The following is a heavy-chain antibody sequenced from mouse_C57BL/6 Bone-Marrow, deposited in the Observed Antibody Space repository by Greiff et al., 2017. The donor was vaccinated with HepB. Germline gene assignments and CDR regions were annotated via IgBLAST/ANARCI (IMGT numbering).Heavy chain of an antibody. CDR1: GYTFTSYW. Sequence: QVQLQQPGAELVRPGTSVKLSCKASGYTFTSYWMHWVKQRPGQGLEWIGVIDPSDSYTNYNQKFKGKATLTVDTSSSTAYMQLSSLTSEDSAVYYCARRAAYFDVCGTGTTVTVSS. CDR3: ARRAAYFDV. V-gene: IGHV1-59*01. J-gene: IGHJ1*03. D-gene: IGHD1-2*01. CDR2: IDPSDSYT.